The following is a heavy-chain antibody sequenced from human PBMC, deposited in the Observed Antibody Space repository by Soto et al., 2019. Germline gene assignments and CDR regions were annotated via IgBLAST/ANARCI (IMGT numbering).Heavy chain of an antibody. V-gene: IGHV4-31*03. J-gene: IGHJ3*02. CDR2: IYYSGST. CDR3: ARDRSLADYYGSGRDDAFDI. CDR1: GGSISSGGYY. Sequence: SETLSLTCTVSGGSISSGGYYWSWIRQHPGKGLEWIGYIYYSGSTYYNPSLKSRVTISVDTSKNQFSLKLSSVTAADTAVYYCARDRSLADYYGSGRDDAFDIWGQGTMVTVSS. D-gene: IGHD3-10*01.